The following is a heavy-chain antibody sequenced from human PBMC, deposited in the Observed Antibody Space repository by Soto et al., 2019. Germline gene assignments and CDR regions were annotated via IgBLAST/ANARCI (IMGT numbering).Heavy chain of an antibody. J-gene: IGHJ6*02. CDR1: GYTFTSYA. D-gene: IGHD2-2*01. CDR3: AARPRHDRLNYYYHGMDV. CDR2: IIPIFGTA. Sequence: SVKVACKASGYTFTSYARHWVRQAPGQRLEWMGGIIPIFGTANYAQKFQGRVTITADESTSTAYMELSSLRSEDTAVYYCAARPRHDRLNYYYHGMDVWGQGTTVTVSS. V-gene: IGHV1-69*13.